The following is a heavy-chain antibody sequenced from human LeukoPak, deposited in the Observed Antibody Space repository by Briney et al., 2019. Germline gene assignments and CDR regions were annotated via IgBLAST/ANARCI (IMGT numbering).Heavy chain of an antibody. CDR1: GYTFTSYA. Sequence: ASVKVSCKASGYTFTSYAMNWVRQAPGQGLEWMGWISAYNGNTNYAQKLQGRVTMTTDTSTSTAYMELRSLRSDDTAVYYCARDLAAAGLGDWGQGTLVTVSS. CDR3: ARDLAAAGLGD. V-gene: IGHV1-18*01. CDR2: ISAYNGNT. J-gene: IGHJ4*02. D-gene: IGHD6-13*01.